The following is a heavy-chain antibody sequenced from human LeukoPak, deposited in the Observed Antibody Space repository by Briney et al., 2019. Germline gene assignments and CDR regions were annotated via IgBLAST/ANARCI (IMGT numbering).Heavy chain of an antibody. J-gene: IGHJ5*02. CDR1: GGTFSSYA. Sequence: ASAKVSCKASGGTFSSYAISWVRQAPGQGLEWMGRIIPIFGTANYAQKFQGRVTITTDESTSTAYMELSSLRSEDTAVYYCARDPGRFGYNWFDPWGQGTLVTVSS. D-gene: IGHD3-16*01. CDR3: ARDPGRFGYNWFDP. CDR2: IIPIFGTA. V-gene: IGHV1-69*05.